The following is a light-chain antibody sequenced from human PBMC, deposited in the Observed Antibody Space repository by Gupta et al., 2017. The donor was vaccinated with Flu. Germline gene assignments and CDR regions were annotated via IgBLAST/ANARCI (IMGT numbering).Light chain of an antibody. CDR3: QQYNDWPPRFT. Sequence: TLSVSPGERATLSCRASQSVSSNLAWYQQKPGQAPRLLISGASTRATGIPGRFSGSGSGTEFTLTISSLQSEDFAIYYCQQYNDWPPRFTFGQGTKLEIK. CDR2: GAS. J-gene: IGKJ2*01. V-gene: IGKV3-15*01. CDR1: QSVSSN.